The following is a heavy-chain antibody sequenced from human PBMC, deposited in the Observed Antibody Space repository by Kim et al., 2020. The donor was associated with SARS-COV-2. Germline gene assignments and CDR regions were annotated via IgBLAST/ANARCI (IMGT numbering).Heavy chain of an antibody. J-gene: IGHJ4*02. D-gene: IGHD3-10*01. V-gene: IGHV4-34*01. CDR3: ARGGYYGSRGLIGY. CDR1: GGSFSGYY. CDR2: INHSGST. Sequence: SETLSLTCAVYGGSFSGYYWSWIRQPPGKGLEWIGEINHSGSTNYNPSLKSRVTISVDTSKNQFSLKLSSVTAADTAVYYCARGGYYGSRGLIGYWGQGTLVTVSS.